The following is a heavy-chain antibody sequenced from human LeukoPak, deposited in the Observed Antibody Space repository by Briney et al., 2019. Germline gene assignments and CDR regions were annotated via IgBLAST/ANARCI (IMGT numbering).Heavy chain of an antibody. Sequence: SKTLSLTCTVSGGSITSGNYYWGWIRQPPGKGLEWIGSIYYSGRTYYNPSLKSRVTMSVDTSNNQFSLKLSSVTAADTAVYYCARPDQRGYTYGYSAFDIWGQGTMVTVSS. V-gene: IGHV4-39*01. D-gene: IGHD5-18*01. J-gene: IGHJ3*02. CDR1: GGSITSGNYY. CDR2: IYYSGRT. CDR3: ARPDQRGYTYGYSAFDI.